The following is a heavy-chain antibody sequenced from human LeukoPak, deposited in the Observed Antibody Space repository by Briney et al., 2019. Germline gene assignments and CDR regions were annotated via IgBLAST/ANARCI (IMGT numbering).Heavy chain of an antibody. CDR3: ARGDDYGDYWGLY. J-gene: IGHJ4*02. CDR1: GYTFINFG. V-gene: IGHV1-18*01. CDR2: ISTYNGNT. D-gene: IGHD4-17*01. Sequence: ASVKVSCKASGYTFINFGVFWVRQAPGQGLEWMGWISTYNGNTNYAQKLQGRVTMTTDTSTSTAYMELRSLISDDAAVYYCARGDDYGDYWGLYWGQGTLVTVSS.